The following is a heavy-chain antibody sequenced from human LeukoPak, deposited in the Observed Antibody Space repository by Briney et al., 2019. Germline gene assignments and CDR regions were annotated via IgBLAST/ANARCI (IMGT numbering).Heavy chain of an antibody. CDR3: ARALGGYCSSTSCYTLDY. D-gene: IGHD2-2*02. CDR1: GYTFTGYY. J-gene: IGHJ4*02. CDR2: INPNSGGT. V-gene: IGHV1-2*02. Sequence: ASVKVSCKASGYTFTGYYMHWVRQAPGQGLEWMGWINPNSGGTNYAQKFQGRVTMTRDTSISTAYMELSRLRSDDTAVYYCARALGGYCSSTSCYTLDYWGQGTLVTVS.